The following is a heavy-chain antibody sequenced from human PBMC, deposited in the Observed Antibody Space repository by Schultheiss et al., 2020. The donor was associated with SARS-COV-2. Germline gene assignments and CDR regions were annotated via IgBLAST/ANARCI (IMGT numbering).Heavy chain of an antibody. CDR2: IYSGGST. CDR1: GFTVSSNY. CDR3: ARYTSMVAGTLYYYYGMDV. J-gene: IGHJ6*02. D-gene: IGHD6-19*01. V-gene: IGHV3-66*01. Sequence: GESLKISCAASGFTVSSNYMTWVRQAPGKGLEWVSLIYSGGSTYYADSVKGRFTISRDNSKNTLYLQMNSLRAEDTAVYYCARYTSMVAGTLYYYYGMDVWGQGTTVTVSS.